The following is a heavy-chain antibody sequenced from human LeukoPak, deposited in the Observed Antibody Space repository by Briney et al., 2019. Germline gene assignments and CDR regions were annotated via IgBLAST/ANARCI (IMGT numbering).Heavy chain of an antibody. CDR1: GVTFSSYA. CDR2: ISGSGGST. V-gene: IGHV3-23*01. Sequence: PRGSLRLSCAASGVTFSSYAMSWVRQAPGKGLEWVSAISGSGGSTYYADSVKGRFTISRDNSKNTLYLQMNSLRAEDTAVYYCAKDRASGLLWFGESTAEYWGQGTLVTVSS. D-gene: IGHD3-10*01. CDR3: AKDRASGLLWFGESTAEY. J-gene: IGHJ4*02.